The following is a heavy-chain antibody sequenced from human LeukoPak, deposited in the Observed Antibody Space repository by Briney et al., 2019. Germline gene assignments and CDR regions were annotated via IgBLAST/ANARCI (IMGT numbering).Heavy chain of an antibody. J-gene: IGHJ3*02. CDR3: ARDFGPIDYDILTGYDAFDI. CDR2: IIPIFGTA. Sequence: SVKVSCKASGGTFSSYAISWVRQAPGQGLEWMGGIIPIFGTANYAQKFQGRVTIIADKSTSTAYMELSSLRSEDTAVYYCARDFGPIDYDILTGYDAFDIWGQGTMVTVSS. V-gene: IGHV1-69*06. CDR1: GGTFSSYA. D-gene: IGHD3-9*01.